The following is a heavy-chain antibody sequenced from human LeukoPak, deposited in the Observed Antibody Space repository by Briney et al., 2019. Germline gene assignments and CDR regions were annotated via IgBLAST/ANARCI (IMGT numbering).Heavy chain of an antibody. CDR3: ASSPQSFGLRGEDY. D-gene: IGHD3-10*01. Sequence: GGSLRLSCAASGFSFSDFWMNWVRQAPGKGLEWLANIKEDGGEKHYVDSVKGRFTISRDNAKNSLYLQMNSLRAEDTAVYYCASSPQSFGLRGEDYWGQGTLVTVSS. V-gene: IGHV3-7*01. CDR2: IKEDGGEK. CDR1: GFSFSDFW. J-gene: IGHJ4*02.